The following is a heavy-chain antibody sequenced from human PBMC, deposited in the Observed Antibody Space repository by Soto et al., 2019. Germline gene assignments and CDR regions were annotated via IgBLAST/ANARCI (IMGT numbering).Heavy chain of an antibody. CDR3: AHAYGGRSLY. J-gene: IGHJ4*02. CDR2: IYWDDSK. CDR1: GFSLTTDRVG. D-gene: IGHD1-26*01. Sequence: QITLKESGPTLVKPTQTLTLPCTFSGFSLTTDRVGVGWIRQPPGEALEWLAVIYWDDSKTYRPSLESRLTITKDTSKNQVALTMTNMDSVDTATYYCAHAYGGRSLYWGQGTLVTVSS. V-gene: IGHV2-5*02.